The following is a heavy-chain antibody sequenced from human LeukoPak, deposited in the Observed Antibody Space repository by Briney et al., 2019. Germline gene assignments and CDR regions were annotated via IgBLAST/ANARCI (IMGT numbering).Heavy chain of an antibody. D-gene: IGHD4/OR15-4a*01. V-gene: IGHV3-48*03. J-gene: IGHJ3*02. Sequence: GGSLRLSCAASGFTFSSYEMNWVRQTPGKGLEWISYISSSVTTIYYADSVRGRFTISRENAKNSLYLQMNSLGAEDTAVYHCARDRDVDYGNDGFDIWGQGTTVTVSS. CDR3: ARDRDVDYGNDGFDI. CDR1: GFTFSSYE. CDR2: ISSSVTTI.